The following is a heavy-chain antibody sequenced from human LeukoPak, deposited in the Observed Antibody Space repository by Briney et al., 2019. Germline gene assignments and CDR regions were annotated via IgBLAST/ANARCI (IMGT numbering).Heavy chain of an antibody. J-gene: IGHJ4*02. D-gene: IGHD2-8*01. CDR2: ISYDGSRQ. Sequence: PGGSLRLSCAASGFTVSSNHMSWVRPAPGKGLEWVAVISYDGSRQYYAKSVKGRFTISRDNSKDTLYLQLNSLGPDDTAIYYCAREAHGVSIRTQSPQFDYWGQGTLVTVSS. V-gene: IGHV3-30*03. CDR3: AREAHGVSIRTQSPQFDY. CDR1: GFTVSSNH.